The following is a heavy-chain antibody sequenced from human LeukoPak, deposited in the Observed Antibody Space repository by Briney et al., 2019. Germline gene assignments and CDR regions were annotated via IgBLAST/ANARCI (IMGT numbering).Heavy chain of an antibody. CDR1: GGSISSYC. J-gene: IGHJ4*02. Sequence: SETLSLTCTVSGGSISSYCWSWIRQPPGKGLEWIGYIYYSGSTNYNPSLKSRVTISVDTSKNQFSLKLSSVTAADTAVYYCAREGYSGYDSTLYYFDYWGQGTLVTVSS. CDR3: AREGYSGYDSTLYYFDY. CDR2: IYYSGST. D-gene: IGHD5-12*01. V-gene: IGHV4-59*01.